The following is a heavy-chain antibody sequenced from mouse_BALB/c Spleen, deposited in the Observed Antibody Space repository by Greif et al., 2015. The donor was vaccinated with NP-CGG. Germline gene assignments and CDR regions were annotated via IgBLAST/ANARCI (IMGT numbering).Heavy chain of an antibody. CDR3: ARPTGGYAMDY. D-gene: IGHD4-1*02. V-gene: IGHV5-17*02. J-gene: IGHJ4*01. CDR1: GFTYSSFG. Sequence: EVKLVESGGGLVQPGGSRKLSCAASGFTYSSFGMHWVRQAPEKGLEWVAYISSGSSTIYYADTVKGRFTISRDNPKNTLFLQMTSLRSEDTAMYYCARPTGGYAMDYWGQGTSVTVSS. CDR2: ISSGSSTI.